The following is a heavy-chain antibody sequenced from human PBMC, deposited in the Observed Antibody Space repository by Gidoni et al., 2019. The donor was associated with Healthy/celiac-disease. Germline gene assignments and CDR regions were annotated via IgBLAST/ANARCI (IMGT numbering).Heavy chain of an antibody. V-gene: IGHV1-46*01. J-gene: IGHJ6*02. D-gene: IGHD3-3*01. CDR2: INPSGGST. Sequence: QVQLVQSGAEVKKPGASVKVSCKASGCTFPSYYMPWVRKAPGQGLEWMGIINPSGGSTSYAQKFQGRVTMTRDTSTSTVYMELSSLRSEDTAVYYCARGHYDFWSGYRGYYYGMDVWGQGTTVTVSS. CDR3: ARGHYDFWSGYRGYYYGMDV. CDR1: GCTFPSYY.